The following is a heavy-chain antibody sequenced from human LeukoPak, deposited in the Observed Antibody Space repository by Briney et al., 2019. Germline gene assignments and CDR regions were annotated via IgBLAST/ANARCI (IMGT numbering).Heavy chain of an antibody. V-gene: IGHV3-7*01. CDR2: IKQDGSEK. Sequence: GGSLRLSCAASGFTFSSYWMSWVRQAPGKGLEWVANIKQDGSEKYYVDSVKGRFTISRDNAKNSLYLQMNSLRVEDTALYYCARVRSVGGNPHAFNIWGQGTMVTVSS. CDR3: ARVRSVGGNPHAFNI. CDR1: GFTFSSYW. J-gene: IGHJ3*02. D-gene: IGHD4-23*01.